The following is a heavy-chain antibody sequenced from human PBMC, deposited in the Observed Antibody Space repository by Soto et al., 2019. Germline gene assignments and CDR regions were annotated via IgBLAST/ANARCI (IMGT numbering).Heavy chain of an antibody. CDR2: ISYDGSNK. V-gene: IGHV3-30-3*01. Sequence: QVQLVESGGGVVQPGRSLRLSCAASGFTFSSYAMHWVRQAPGKGLEWVAVISYDGSNKYYVDSVKGRFTISRDNSKNSLYLQMNSLSSDDTAVDYCARYKSAAPPNRFDPWGQGTLVTVSS. J-gene: IGHJ5*02. CDR1: GFTFSSYA. D-gene: IGHD1-20*01. CDR3: ARYKSAAPPNRFDP.